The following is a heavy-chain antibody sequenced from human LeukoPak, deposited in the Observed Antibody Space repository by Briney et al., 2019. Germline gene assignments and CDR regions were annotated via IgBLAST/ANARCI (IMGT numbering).Heavy chain of an antibody. Sequence: GGSLRLSCAASGFTFSSYAMSWVRQAPGKGLEWVSAISGSGGSTYYADSVKGRFTISRDNSKNTLYLQMNGLRAEDTAVYYCALYYYDSSGYFDYWGQGTLVTVSS. CDR3: ALYYYDSSGYFDY. CDR1: GFTFSSYA. D-gene: IGHD3-22*01. J-gene: IGHJ4*02. V-gene: IGHV3-23*01. CDR2: ISGSGGST.